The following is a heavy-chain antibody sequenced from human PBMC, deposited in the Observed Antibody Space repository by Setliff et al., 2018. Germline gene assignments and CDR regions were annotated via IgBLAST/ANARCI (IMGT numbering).Heavy chain of an antibody. CDR3: ARALGGNYFDY. J-gene: IGHJ4*02. V-gene: IGHV3-11*01. CDR2: ISSSGSTT. D-gene: IGHD2-15*01. CDR1: GFTFSDHY. Sequence: SGGSMRLSCAASGFTFSDHYMTWIRQAPGKGLEWVSYISSSGSTTLYADSVRGRFSISRDNSKNSLYLQMNSLRSEDTAVYYCARALGGNYFDYWGPGILVTVSS.